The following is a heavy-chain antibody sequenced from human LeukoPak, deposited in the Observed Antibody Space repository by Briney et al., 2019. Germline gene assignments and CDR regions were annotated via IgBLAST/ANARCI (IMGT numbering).Heavy chain of an antibody. CDR2: IYSGGST. CDR3: AGNWNSRLDYYGMDV. J-gene: IGHJ6*02. D-gene: IGHD1-7*01. Sequence: GGSLRLSCVGSGFTFRSHAMSWVRQAPGKGLEWVSVIYSGGSTYYADSVKGRFTISRDNSKNTLYLQMNSLRAEDTAVYYCAGNWNSRLDYYGMDVWGQGTTVTVSS. V-gene: IGHV3-53*01. CDR1: GFTFRSHA.